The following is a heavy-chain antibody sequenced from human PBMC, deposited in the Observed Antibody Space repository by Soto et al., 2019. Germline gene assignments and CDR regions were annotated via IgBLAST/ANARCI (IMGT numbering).Heavy chain of an antibody. J-gene: IGHJ4*02. Sequence: VQLVQSGAEVKKPGSSVNVSCKASGGTFSNYPFIWVRQAPGQGLDWMGGIIPIFGTTDYGQRFQGRVTITADASTNTAYMELSSLRSDDTAVYFCARGLYCGGGCYSHFDYWGQGTLVTVSS. CDR1: GGTFSNYP. CDR3: ARGLYCGGGCYSHFDY. V-gene: IGHV1-69*01. D-gene: IGHD2-21*02. CDR2: IIPIFGTT.